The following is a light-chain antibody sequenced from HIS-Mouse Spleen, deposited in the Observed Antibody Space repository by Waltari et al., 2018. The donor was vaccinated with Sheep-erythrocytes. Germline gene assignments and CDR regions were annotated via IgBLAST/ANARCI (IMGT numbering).Light chain of an antibody. J-gene: IGKJ2*01. Sequence: EIVLTQSPATLSLSPGERATLSCRASQSFSSYLAWYQQKPGQAPRLLIYDASNRATGIPARFSGSGTGTDFTLTISSLEPEDFAVYYRQQRSNWYTFGQGTKLEIK. CDR2: DAS. CDR3: QQRSNWYT. V-gene: IGKV3-11*01. CDR1: QSFSSY.